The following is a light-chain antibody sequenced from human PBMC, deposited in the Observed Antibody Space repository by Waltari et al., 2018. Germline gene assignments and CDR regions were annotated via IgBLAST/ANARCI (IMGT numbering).Light chain of an antibody. Sequence: EIAMTQSPATLSVSPGERATLSCRASQSLGSNLAWYQQKPGQAPRLLIYAASTRAPGIPARFSGSGSGTEFTLTISSLQSEDFAIYYCQQYNDWPPTWTFGQGTKVEIK. CDR1: QSLGSN. CDR3: QQYNDWPPTWT. J-gene: IGKJ1*01. V-gene: IGKV3-15*01. CDR2: AAS.